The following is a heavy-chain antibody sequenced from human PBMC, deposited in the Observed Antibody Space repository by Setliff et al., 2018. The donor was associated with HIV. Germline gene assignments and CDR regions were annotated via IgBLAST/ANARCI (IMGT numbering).Heavy chain of an antibody. J-gene: IGHJ6*02. CDR3: ARDGGYSGYQNYYGMDV. Sequence: SVKVSCKASGYSFTGHYIHWVRQAPGQGLEWMGGIIPIFGTANYAQKFQGRVTITADESTSTAYMELSSLRSEDTAVYYCARDGGYSGYQNYYGMDVWGQGTTVTVSS. CDR2: IIPIFGTA. D-gene: IGHD5-12*01. V-gene: IGHV1-69*13. CDR1: GYSFTGHY.